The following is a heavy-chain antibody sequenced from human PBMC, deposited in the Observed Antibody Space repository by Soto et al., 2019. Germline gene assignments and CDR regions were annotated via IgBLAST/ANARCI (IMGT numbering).Heavy chain of an antibody. V-gene: IGHV1-69*02. Sequence: QVQLVQSGAEVKKPGSSVKVSCKASGGTFSSYTISWVRQAPGQGLEWMGRIIPILGIANYAQKFQGRVTITADKSTSTAYRELSSLRSEDTAVYYCARTITTDSSSSPFDYWGQGTRVTVSS. D-gene: IGHD6-6*01. CDR1: GGTFSSYT. J-gene: IGHJ4*02. CDR2: IIPILGIA. CDR3: ARTITTDSSSSPFDY.